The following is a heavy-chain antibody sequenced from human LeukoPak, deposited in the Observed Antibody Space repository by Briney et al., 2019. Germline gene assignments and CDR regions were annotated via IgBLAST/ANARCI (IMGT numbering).Heavy chain of an antibody. V-gene: IGHV3-66*01. CDR1: GFTVSSNY. J-gene: IGHJ4*02. CDR3: ARVTVRPWYYLDY. CDR2: IYSGGST. Sequence: GGSLRLSCAASGFTVSSNYMSWVRQAPGKGLEWVSVIYSGGSTYYADSVKGRFTISRDNSKNTLYLQMNSLRAEDTAVYYCARVTVRPWYYLDYWGQGTLVTVSS. D-gene: IGHD4/OR15-4a*01.